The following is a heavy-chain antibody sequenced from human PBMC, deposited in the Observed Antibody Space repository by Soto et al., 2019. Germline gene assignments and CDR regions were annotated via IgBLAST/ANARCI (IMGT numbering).Heavy chain of an antibody. CDR1: GGSLSPYY. J-gene: IGHJ4*02. D-gene: IGHD6-13*01. CDR3: ASIIASADKYYFDF. Sequence: QVQLQESGPGLVKPSETLSLTCTVSGGSLSPYYWSWIRQPPGEGLEWIGYIYYSGSTDYNPSLKSRVTISVETSKNQFSLNLTSVTTADTAIYYCASIIASADKYYFDFWGLRTLVTVSS. V-gene: IGHV4-59*01. CDR2: IYYSGST.